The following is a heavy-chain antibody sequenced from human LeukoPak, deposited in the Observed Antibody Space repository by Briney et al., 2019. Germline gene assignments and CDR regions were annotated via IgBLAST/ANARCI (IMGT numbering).Heavy chain of an antibody. CDR2: ISSSSSYI. J-gene: IGHJ4*02. D-gene: IGHD3-22*01. CDR3: ARYYYDSSGYYYFDY. CDR1: GFTFSSYT. V-gene: IGHV3-21*04. Sequence: GGSLRLSCAASGFTFSSYTMNWVRQAPGKGLEWVSSISSSSSYIYYADSVKGRFTISRDNSKNTLYLQMNSLRAEDTAVYSCARYYYDSSGYYYFDYWGQGTLVTVSS.